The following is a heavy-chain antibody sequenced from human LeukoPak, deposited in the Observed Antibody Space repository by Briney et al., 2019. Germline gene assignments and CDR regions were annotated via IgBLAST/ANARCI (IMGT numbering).Heavy chain of an antibody. CDR3: ARRKLGINTWYFDL. D-gene: IGHD7-27*01. J-gene: IGHJ2*01. CDR1: GGSISRYY. CDR2: IYTTGST. Sequence: PSETLSLTCTVSGGSISRYYWNWSRRPPRGGEGWRGYIYTTGSTNSTPSLKRPVTISVDTSHTQFSLTLSSATAADTAVYYCARRKLGINTWYFDLWGRGTLVTASP. V-gene: IGHV4-4*09.